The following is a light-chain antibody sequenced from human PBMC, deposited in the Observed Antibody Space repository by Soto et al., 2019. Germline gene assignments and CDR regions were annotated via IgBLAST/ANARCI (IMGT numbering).Light chain of an antibody. V-gene: IGLV1-44*01. CDR2: SNN. CDR3: CSYTSTYTLV. CDR1: SSNIGSHT. J-gene: IGLJ3*02. Sequence: QSVLTQPPSASGTPGQRITISCSGSSSNIGSHTVNWHQQVPGTAPKLLIYSNNERPSGVPDRFSGSKSGTSASLAISGLQSGDEADYYCCSYTSTYTLVFGGGTKLTVL.